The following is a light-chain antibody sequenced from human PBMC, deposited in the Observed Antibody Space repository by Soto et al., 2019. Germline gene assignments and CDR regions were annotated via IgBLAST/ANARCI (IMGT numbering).Light chain of an antibody. J-gene: IGLJ1*01. CDR1: TSDVGAYNY. Sequence: QSALTQPASVSGSPGQSITISCTGTTSDVGAYNYVSWFQQYPGKAPKLMIYDVSTRPSGVSYRFSGSKSGNTASLTISGLQAEAEADYYCSSYTTTDTYVFGTGTKLTVL. V-gene: IGLV2-14*01. CDR3: SSYTTTDTYV. CDR2: DVS.